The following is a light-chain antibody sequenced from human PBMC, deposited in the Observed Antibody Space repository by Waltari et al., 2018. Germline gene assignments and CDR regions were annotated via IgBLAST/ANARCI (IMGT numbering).Light chain of an antibody. V-gene: IGLV3-21*02. CDR3: QVWHSSTVI. Sequence: SYVLTQPPSVSVAPGQTARFTCGGDNIGDESVHWYQQRPGQAPVLGVYDDSDRPSGIPERFSGSNSGNTATLSISRVEAGDEADYYCQVWHSSTVIFGGGTKLTVL. J-gene: IGLJ2*01. CDR2: DDS. CDR1: NIGDES.